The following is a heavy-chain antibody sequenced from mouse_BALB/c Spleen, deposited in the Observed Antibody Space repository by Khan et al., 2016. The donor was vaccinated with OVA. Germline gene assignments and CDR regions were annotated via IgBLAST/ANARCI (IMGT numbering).Heavy chain of an antibody. CDR1: GYAFSNYW. CDR3: ARSWYDFFAY. V-gene: IGHV1-80*01. Sequence: VQLVEPGAELVRPGSSMKISCKASGYAFSNYWMNWVRQGPGQGLEWIGQIYPGDGNTNSNGKFKDKATLTADKSSSTAYMQLRSLTSEDSTVYCCARSWYDFFAYWGQGTLVTVSA. D-gene: IGHD2-14*01. J-gene: IGHJ3*01. CDR2: IYPGDGNT.